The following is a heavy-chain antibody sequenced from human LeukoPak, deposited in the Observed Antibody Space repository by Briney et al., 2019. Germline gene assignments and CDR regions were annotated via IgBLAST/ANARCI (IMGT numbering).Heavy chain of an antibody. V-gene: IGHV1-69*05. J-gene: IGHJ4*02. CDR1: GGTFSSYA. Sequence: SVKVSCKASGGTFSSYAISWVRQAPGQGLEWMGRIIPIFGTANYAQRFQGRVTITTDESTSTAYMELSSLRSEDTAVYYCAVEGDYPYFYYFDYWGQGTLVTVSS. CDR3: AVEGDYPYFYYFDY. CDR2: IIPIFGTA. D-gene: IGHD4-17*01.